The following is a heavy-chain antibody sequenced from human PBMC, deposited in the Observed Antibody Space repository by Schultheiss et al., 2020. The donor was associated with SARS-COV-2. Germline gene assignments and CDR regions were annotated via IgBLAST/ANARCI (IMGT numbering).Heavy chain of an antibody. Sequence: LRLSCAASGFTFSSYAMSWVRQPPGKGLEWIGEIYHSGSTYYNPSLKSRVTISVDTSKNQFSLKLSSVTAADTAVYYCARSGPEYFQHWGQGTLVTVSS. D-gene: IGHD5-12*01. CDR3: ARSGPEYFQH. V-gene: IGHV4-34*09. CDR1: GFTFSSYAM. J-gene: IGHJ1*01. CDR2: IYHSGST.